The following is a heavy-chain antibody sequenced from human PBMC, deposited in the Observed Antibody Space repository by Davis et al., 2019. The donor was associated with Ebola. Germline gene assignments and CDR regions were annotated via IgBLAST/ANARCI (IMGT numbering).Heavy chain of an antibody. J-gene: IGHJ4*02. CDR3: ARAGYCISTSCPGEC. CDR1: GFILTNYA. D-gene: IGHD2-2*01. V-gene: IGHV1-3*01. Sequence: ASVKVSCKASGFILTNYAIHWVRQAPGQRLEWMGWVHGGNGNTRYSQKFQGRVTMTRDTSTSTVYMELSSLRSEDTAVYYCARAGYCISTSCPGECWGQGTLVTVSS. CDR2: VHGGNGNT.